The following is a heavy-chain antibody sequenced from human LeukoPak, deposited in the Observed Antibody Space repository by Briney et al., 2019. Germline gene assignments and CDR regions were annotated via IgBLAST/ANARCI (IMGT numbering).Heavy chain of an antibody. CDR2: IYSGGST. V-gene: IGHV3-66*01. CDR3: ARGSITGTTDYNWFDP. D-gene: IGHD1-7*01. Sequence: GGSLRLSCAASGFTVSSNYMSWVRQAPGKGLEWVSVIYSGGSTYYADSLKGRFTISRDNSKNTLYLQMNSLRAEDTAVYYCARGSITGTTDYNWFDPWGQGTLVTVSS. CDR1: GFTVSSNY. J-gene: IGHJ5*02.